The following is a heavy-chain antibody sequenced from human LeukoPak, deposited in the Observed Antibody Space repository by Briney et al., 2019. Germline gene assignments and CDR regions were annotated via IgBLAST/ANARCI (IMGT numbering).Heavy chain of an antibody. CDR1: GYSLTNHY. J-gene: IGHJ4*02. D-gene: IGHD2-2*02. CDR3: VRYCSSTTCYTRAVDY. CDR2: IYHSGSA. V-gene: IGHV4-38-2*01. Sequence: SETLSLTCAVHGYSLTNHYWIWIRQPPGKGLEWIGSIYHSGSAYYNPSLKSRVTISVDTSKNQFSLKLSSVTAADTAVYYCVRYCSSTTCYTRAVDYWGQGTLVTVSS.